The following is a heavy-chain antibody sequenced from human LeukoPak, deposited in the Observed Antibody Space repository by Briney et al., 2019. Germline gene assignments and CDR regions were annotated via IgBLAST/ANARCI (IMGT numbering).Heavy chain of an antibody. CDR3: SIVVVTADAFDI. D-gene: IGHD2-21*02. J-gene: IGHJ3*02. CDR1: GFTFSSYA. V-gene: IGHV3-23*01. CDR2: ISGSGGST. Sequence: GGSLRLSCAASGFTFSSYAMSWVRQAPGKGLEWVSAISGSGGSTYYADSVKGRFTISRDSSKNTLYLQMNSLRAEDTAVYYCSIVVVTADAFDIWGQGTMVTVSS.